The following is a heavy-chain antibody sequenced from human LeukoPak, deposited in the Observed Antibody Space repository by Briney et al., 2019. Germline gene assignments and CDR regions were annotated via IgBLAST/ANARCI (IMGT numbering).Heavy chain of an antibody. J-gene: IGHJ4*02. Sequence: PSETLSLTCTVSGGSISSYYWSWIRQPPGKGLEWIGYIYYSGSTNYNPSLKSRVTISVDTSKNQLSLKLSSVTAADTAVYYCARQVIVYSSGWLGYYFDYWGQGTLVTVSS. CDR1: GGSISSYY. CDR2: IYYSGST. D-gene: IGHD6-19*01. CDR3: ARQVIVYSSGWLGYYFDY. V-gene: IGHV4-59*08.